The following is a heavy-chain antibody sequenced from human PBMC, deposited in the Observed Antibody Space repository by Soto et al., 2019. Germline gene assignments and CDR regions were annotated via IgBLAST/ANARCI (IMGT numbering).Heavy chain of an antibody. J-gene: IGHJ6*04. Sequence: QVQLVQSGAEVKKPGASVKVSCKASGYTFTSYYMHWVRQAPGQGLEWMGIINPSGGSTSYAQKFQGSVTMTRNTSTSTVYMQLSGLRSEDTAVYYCARDKGDFWGGSNCMDVWGKGTTVTFAA. D-gene: IGHD3-3*01. CDR1: GYTFTSYY. CDR3: ARDKGDFWGGSNCMDV. CDR2: INPSGGST. V-gene: IGHV1-46*01.